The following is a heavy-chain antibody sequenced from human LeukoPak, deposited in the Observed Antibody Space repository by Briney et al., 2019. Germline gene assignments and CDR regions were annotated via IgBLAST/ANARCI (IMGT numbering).Heavy chain of an antibody. Sequence: GASVKVSCKASGYTFTGYYMHWVRQAPGQGLEWMGWINPNSGGTNYAQKFQGRVTMTRDTSISTAYMELSRLRSDDTAVYYCARGSYSSSWALDYWGQGTLVTVSS. CDR1: GYTFTGYY. CDR2: INPNSGGT. CDR3: ARGSYSSSWALDY. J-gene: IGHJ4*02. V-gene: IGHV1-2*02. D-gene: IGHD6-13*01.